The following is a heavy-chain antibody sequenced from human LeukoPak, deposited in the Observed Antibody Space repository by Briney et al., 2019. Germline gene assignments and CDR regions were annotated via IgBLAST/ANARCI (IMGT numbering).Heavy chain of an antibody. V-gene: IGHV3-23*01. Sequence: PGGSLRLSCAASGFTFSSYAMNWVRQAPGKRLEWVSSISASGDSTYYADSVKGRFTISRGNSKNTLSLQMSSLRAEDTAIFYCARLTSGSYYDYWGQGTLVTVSS. CDR2: ISASGDST. CDR3: ARLTSGSYYDY. D-gene: IGHD3-10*01. CDR1: GFTFSSYA. J-gene: IGHJ4*02.